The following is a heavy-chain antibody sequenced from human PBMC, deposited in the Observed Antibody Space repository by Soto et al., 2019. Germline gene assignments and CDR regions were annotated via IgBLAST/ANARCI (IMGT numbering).Heavy chain of an antibody. CDR1: GYTFTSFD. CDR3: ARGPGLRKGSYSRTNWFDP. V-gene: IGHV1-8*01. CDR2: MNPRSGEI. Sequence: QEQLVQSGAEVKKPGASVKVSCKASGYTFTSFDINWVRQATGQGFEWMGWMNPRSGEIGYTQRFQCRVTMTRNTSISTAYMALSSLRSEDTAVYYCARGPGLRKGSYSRTNWFDPWGQGTLVTVSS. D-gene: IGHD1-26*01. J-gene: IGHJ5*02.